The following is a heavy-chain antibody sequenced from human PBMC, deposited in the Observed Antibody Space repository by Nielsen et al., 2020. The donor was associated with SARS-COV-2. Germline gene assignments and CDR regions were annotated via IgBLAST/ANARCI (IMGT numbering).Heavy chain of an antibody. CDR3: ARVIAAAGTGYYYYYGMDV. V-gene: IGHV3-21*01. Sequence: WIRQPPGKGPEWVSSISSSSSYIYYADSVKGRFTISRDNAKNSLYLQMNSLRAEDTAVYYCARVIAAAGTGYYYYYGMDVWGQGTTVTVSS. CDR2: ISSSSSYI. J-gene: IGHJ6*02. D-gene: IGHD6-13*01.